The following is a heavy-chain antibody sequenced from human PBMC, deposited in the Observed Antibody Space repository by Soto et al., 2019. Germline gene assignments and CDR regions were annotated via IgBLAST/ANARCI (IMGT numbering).Heavy chain of an antibody. CDR1: GFTFSSYA. CDR3: AKGSHDYGAGYYFDY. Sequence: VGSLRLSCAASGFTFSSYAMSWVRQAPGKGVEWVSAISGSGGSTYYADSVKGRFTISRDNSKNTLYLQMNSLRAEDTAVYYCAKGSHDYGAGYYFDYWGQGTLVTVSS. V-gene: IGHV3-23*01. J-gene: IGHJ4*02. D-gene: IGHD4-17*01. CDR2: ISGSGGST.